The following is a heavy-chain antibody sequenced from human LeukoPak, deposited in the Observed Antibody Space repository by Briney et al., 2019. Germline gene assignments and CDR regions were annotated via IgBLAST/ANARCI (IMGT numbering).Heavy chain of an antibody. CDR1: RFTFRSYE. J-gene: IGHJ4*02. CDR2: ISSSGNTI. D-gene: IGHD3-10*01. CDR3: ARAAYYYGSGSSVLFDY. V-gene: IGHV3-48*03. Sequence: PGGSLRLSCAASRFTFRSYEMNWVRQAPGKGLEWVSYISSSGNTIYYADSVKGRFTISRDNAKNSLYLQMNSLRAEDTAVYYCARAAYYYGSGSSVLFDYWGQGTLVTVSS.